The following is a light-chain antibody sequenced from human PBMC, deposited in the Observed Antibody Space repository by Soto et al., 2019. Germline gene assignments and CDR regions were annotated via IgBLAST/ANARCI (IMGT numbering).Light chain of an antibody. V-gene: IGLV2-23*01. CDR1: RSDVGSYNF. CDR2: EAD. Sequence: QSALTQPASVSGSPGQSISISCTGSRSDVGSYNFVSWYQLLPGKAPKLIIYEADKRPSGVSSRFSGSKSGYTASLTISGLQAEDEADYFCCSYAGNSALIFGGGTKLTVL. CDR3: CSYAGNSALI. J-gene: IGLJ2*01.